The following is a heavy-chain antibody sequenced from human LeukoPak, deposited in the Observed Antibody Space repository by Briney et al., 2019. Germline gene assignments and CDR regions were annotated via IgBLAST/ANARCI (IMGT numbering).Heavy chain of an antibody. CDR1: GFTFSSYG. V-gene: IGHV3-33*06. Sequence: RGSLRLSCAASGFTFSSYGMHWVRQAPGKGLEWVAVIWYDGSNKYYADSVKGRFTISRDNSKNTLYLQMNSLRAEDTAVYYCAKDTAVYDYMDVWGKGTTVTVSS. CDR3: AKDTAVYDYMDV. J-gene: IGHJ6*03. CDR2: IWYDGSNK. D-gene: IGHD4-23*01.